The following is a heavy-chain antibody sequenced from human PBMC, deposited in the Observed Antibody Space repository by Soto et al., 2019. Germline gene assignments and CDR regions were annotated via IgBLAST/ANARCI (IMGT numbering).Heavy chain of an antibody. V-gene: IGHV3-23*01. Sequence: EVQLLESGGGLVQPGGSLRLSCAASGFTFSSYAMSWVRQAPGKGLEWVSAISGSGGSTYYADSVKGRFTISRDNSKNTLYLQMNSLRAEDTAVYYCAKGYCSGGSCYPHYDAFDIWGQGTMVTVSS. CDR2: ISGSGGST. CDR1: GFTFSSYA. J-gene: IGHJ3*02. CDR3: AKGYCSGGSCYPHYDAFDI. D-gene: IGHD2-15*01.